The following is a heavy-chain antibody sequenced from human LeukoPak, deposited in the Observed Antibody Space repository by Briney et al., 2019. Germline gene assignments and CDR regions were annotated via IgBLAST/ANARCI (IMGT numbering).Heavy chain of an antibody. CDR3: VSTKAARVWAAPYYFDY. CDR2: FYYSGST. Sequence: SETLSLTCTVSGGSISSSSYYWGWIRQPPGKGLEWIGSFYYSGSTYYNPSLKSRVTISVDTSKNQFSLKLSSVTAADTAVYYCVSTKAARVWAAPYYFDYWGQGTLVTVSS. V-gene: IGHV4-39*07. CDR1: GGSISSSSYY. D-gene: IGHD6-6*01. J-gene: IGHJ4*02.